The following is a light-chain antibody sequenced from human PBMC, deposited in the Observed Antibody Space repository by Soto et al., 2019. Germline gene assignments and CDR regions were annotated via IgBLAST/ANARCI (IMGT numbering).Light chain of an antibody. CDR1: QSVRSNY. J-gene: IGKJ1*01. Sequence: ETVLTQSPGTLSLSPGERATLSCRASQSVRSNYLAWYQQKPGQAPRLLIYGASNRATGIPNRFSGSGSGTDFTLTISRLEPEDFAVYYCQQYGSSGRTFGQGTKVDIK. CDR3: QQYGSSGRT. V-gene: IGKV3-20*01. CDR2: GAS.